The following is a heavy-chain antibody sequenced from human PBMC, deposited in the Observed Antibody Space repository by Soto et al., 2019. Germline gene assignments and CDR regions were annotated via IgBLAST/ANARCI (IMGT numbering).Heavy chain of an antibody. V-gene: IGHV4-59*01. D-gene: IGHD5-12*01. CDR2: IYYNGTT. CDR3: ARVEMAAITPAGYFDY. J-gene: IGHJ4*02. CDR1: GGSISSYY. Sequence: SETLSLTCTVSGGSISSYYWTWIRQPPGKGLEWIGYIYYNGTTNYNPSLKSRVTISVDTSKNQFSLKLSSVTAADTAVYYCARVEMAAITPAGYFDYWGQGTLVTVSS.